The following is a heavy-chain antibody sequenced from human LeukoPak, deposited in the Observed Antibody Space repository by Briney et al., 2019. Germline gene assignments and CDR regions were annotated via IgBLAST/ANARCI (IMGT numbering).Heavy chain of an antibody. Sequence: SETLSLTCTTSGVSISRFYWSWVRQPPGKGLEWIGNIYSGVPTYFNPSLKSRVIISVDTSKNQFALNLTSVTAADTAMYYCVQTTGWPGFDYWGQGILVTVSS. J-gene: IGHJ4*02. CDR3: VQTTGWPGFDY. CDR2: IYSGVPT. V-gene: IGHV4-4*09. D-gene: IGHD1-1*01. CDR1: GVSISRFY.